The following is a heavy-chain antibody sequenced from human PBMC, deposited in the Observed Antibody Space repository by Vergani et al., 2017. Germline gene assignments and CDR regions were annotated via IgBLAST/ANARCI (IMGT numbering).Heavy chain of an antibody. V-gene: IGHV5-51*03. D-gene: IGHD3-3*01. J-gene: IGHJ5*02. CDR1: ESSFISNE. CDR3: AKTHDFSSLYSSYNWFDP. CDR2: INPIDSKI. Sequence: EVQLVQSGAEVKKPGESLKISCKYSESSFISNEIAWVRQMSGKGLQWMGNINPIDSKIAYSPSFQGQAIMSVDKSLSTAYLQWSSLKASDTATYYCAKTHDFSSLYSSYNWFDPWGQGTQVTVSS.